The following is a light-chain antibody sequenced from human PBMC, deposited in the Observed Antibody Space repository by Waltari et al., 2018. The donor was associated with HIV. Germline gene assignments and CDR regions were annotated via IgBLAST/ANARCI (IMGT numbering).Light chain of an antibody. CDR3: QKYNSVPWT. V-gene: IGKV1-27*01. CDR2: GAS. Sequence: DIQMTQSPSSLSASVGDRVTITCRASQGISNYLAWYQQKPGKVPKLLIYGASTLQSGVPPRFNGYGSGTDFTLTISSLQPEDVATYYCQKYNSVPWTFGQGTKVEIK. J-gene: IGKJ1*01. CDR1: QGISNY.